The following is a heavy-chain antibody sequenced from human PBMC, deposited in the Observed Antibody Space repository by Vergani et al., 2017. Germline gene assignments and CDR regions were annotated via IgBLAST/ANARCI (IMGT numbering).Heavy chain of an antibody. Sequence: EVQLLESGGGLVQSGGSLRLSCAASGFTFSSHAMSWVRQAPGKGLEWVSAISGRGGTTDYADSVKGRFTISRDNSKNTLFLQMNSLRAEDTAVYFCAKDVSFCGLHYFDCWGQGTLVTVSS. CDR3: AKDVSFCGLHYFDC. D-gene: IGHD2-21*02. V-gene: IGHV3-23*01. J-gene: IGHJ4*02. CDR1: GFTFSSHA. CDR2: ISGRGGTT.